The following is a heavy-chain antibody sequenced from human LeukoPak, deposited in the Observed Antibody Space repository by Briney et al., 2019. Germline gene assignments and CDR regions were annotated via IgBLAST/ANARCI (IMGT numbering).Heavy chain of an antibody. Sequence: ASVKVSCKASGYTFTSYGISWVRQAPGQGLEWMGWISAYNGNTNYAQKLQGRVTMTTDTSTNTAYMELSSLRSEDTAVYFCAGIPVFGVVLHQEPVWGKGTTVTVSS. CDR2: ISAYNGNT. J-gene: IGHJ6*04. V-gene: IGHV1-18*01. CDR3: AGIPVFGVVLHQEPV. CDR1: GYTFTSYG. D-gene: IGHD3-3*01.